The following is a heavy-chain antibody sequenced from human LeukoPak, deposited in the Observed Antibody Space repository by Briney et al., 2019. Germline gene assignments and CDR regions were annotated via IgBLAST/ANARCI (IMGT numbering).Heavy chain of an antibody. CDR1: GGSFNGYY. V-gene: IGHV4-34*01. D-gene: IGHD5-18*01. CDR2: IYYSGST. Sequence: SETLSPTCAVYGGSFNGYYWSWIRQPPGKVLEWIGSIYYSGSTYYNPSLKSRVTISVDTSKNQFSLKLSSVTAADTAVYYCARKTSWDTAMIDYWGQGTLVTVSS. J-gene: IGHJ4*02. CDR3: ARKTSWDTAMIDY.